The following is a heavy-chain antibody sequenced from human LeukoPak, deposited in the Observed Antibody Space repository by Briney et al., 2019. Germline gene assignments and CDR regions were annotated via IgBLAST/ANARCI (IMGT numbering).Heavy chain of an antibody. V-gene: IGHV1-2*02. D-gene: IGHD2-2*02. J-gene: IGHJ6*02. CDR1: GYILSGYF. CDR3: SRERSVGLYLDV. CDR2: INPNSGGT. Sequence: GASVQVSCKASGYILSGYFIHWVRQAPGQGLEWMGWINPNSGGTNYAREFQGRVTMTRDTSTSTAYMELNSLRSDDTAVYYCSRERSVGLYLDVWGQGTTVTVSS.